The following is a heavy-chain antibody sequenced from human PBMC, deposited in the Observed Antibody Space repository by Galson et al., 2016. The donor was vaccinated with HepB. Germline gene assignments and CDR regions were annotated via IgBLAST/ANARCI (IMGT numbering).Heavy chain of an antibody. CDR3: ARDLKAVPGAEEYDAFDI. CDR1: GDSISSYF. J-gene: IGHJ3*02. CDR2: ISPSGST. V-gene: IGHV4-4*07. D-gene: IGHD4/OR15-4a*01. Sequence: SETLSLTCTVSGDSISSYFWSWIRQPAGKRLEWIGRISPSGSTDSNPSLKSRVTMSLDPSKKRLSLKMTSVTAADTAMYFCARDLKAVPGAEEYDAFDIWGQGTLVTVSS.